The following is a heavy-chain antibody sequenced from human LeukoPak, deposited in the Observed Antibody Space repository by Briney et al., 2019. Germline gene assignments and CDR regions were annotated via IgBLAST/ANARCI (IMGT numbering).Heavy chain of an antibody. J-gene: IGHJ4*02. CDR2: ISHSGTYI. D-gene: IGHD5-24*01. CDR3: ARGAREMEY. CDR1: GFTFSSYS. Sequence: GGSLRLSCAASGFTFSSYSMNWVRQAPGKGLEWVSFISHSGTYIYYADSVKGRFTISRDNAKNSLSLQMNSLRAEDTAVYYCARGAREMEYWGQGTLVTVSS. V-gene: IGHV3-21*01.